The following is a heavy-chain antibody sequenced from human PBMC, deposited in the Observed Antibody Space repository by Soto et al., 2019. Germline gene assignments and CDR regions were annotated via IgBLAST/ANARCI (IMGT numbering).Heavy chain of an antibody. D-gene: IGHD2-2*01. J-gene: IGHJ4*02. Sequence: SETLSLTCTVSGASITQYCWNWIRQSPGKGLEWIVSVSSTGSTDYNPSLKSRVTISVDTSKNQFSLKLNSVTAADTAVYYCAKRTVVLSGPEGDDYWGQGILVTVSS. CDR3: AKRTVVLSGPEGDDY. CDR2: VSSTGST. V-gene: IGHV4-59*12. CDR1: GASITQYC.